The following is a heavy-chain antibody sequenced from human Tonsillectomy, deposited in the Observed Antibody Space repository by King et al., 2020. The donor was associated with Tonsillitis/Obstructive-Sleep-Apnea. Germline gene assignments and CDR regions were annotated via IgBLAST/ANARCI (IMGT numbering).Heavy chain of an antibody. V-gene: IGHV2-70*04. J-gene: IGHJ4*02. CDR1: GFSLITSEVC. CDR3: ARIHSVSCSGDY. CDR2: IDWDDDK. Sequence: TLKESGPALVKPTQTLTLTCTFSGFSLITSEVCVNWIRQPPGKALEWLARIDWDDDKFYSTSLRTRLTISKDTSKNQVVLTMTNVDPMDTATYFCARIHSVSCSGDYWGQGTLVTVSS. D-gene: IGHD2-2*01.